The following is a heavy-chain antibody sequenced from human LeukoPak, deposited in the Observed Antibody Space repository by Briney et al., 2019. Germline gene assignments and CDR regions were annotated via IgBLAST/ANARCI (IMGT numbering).Heavy chain of an antibody. V-gene: IGHV4-61*02. D-gene: IGHD3-22*01. CDR3: ASSSSGYSY. CDR2: IYTSGST. CDR1: GGSISSGSYY. Sequence: SQTLSLTCTVSGGSISSGSYYWSWIRQPAGKGLEWIGRIYTSGSTNYNPSLKSRVTISVDTSKNQFSLKLSSVTAADTAVYYRASSSSGYSYWGQGTLVTVSS. J-gene: IGHJ4*02.